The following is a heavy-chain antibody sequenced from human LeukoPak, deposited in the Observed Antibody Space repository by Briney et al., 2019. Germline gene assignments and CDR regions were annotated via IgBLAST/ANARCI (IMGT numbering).Heavy chain of an antibody. J-gene: IGHJ4*02. CDR2: ISLRGRT. V-gene: IGHV4-30-2*01. Sequence: SETLSLTCTVADGFITTNDSFWSCIRQPPGKGLGWIGYISLRGRTESNPSLASRVTMTIDTSQNQLSLKLSSVTAADTAIYYSARINQENQYDSNGYYSPCDFWGQGTLVAVSS. CDR1: DGFITTNDSF. D-gene: IGHD3-22*01. CDR3: ARINQENQYDSNGYYSPCDF.